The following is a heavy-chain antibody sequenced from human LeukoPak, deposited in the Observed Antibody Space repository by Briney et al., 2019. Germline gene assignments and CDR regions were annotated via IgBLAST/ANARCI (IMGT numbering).Heavy chain of an antibody. V-gene: IGHV4-39*07. D-gene: IGHD2-21*02. CDR1: GGSISSSSYY. CDR2: IYYSGST. CDR3: ARGHVVVTAILAFDI. Sequence: PSETLSLTCTVSGGSISSSSYYWGWIRQPPGKGLEWIGSIYYSGSTYYNPSLKSRVTISVDTSKNQFSLKLSSVTAADTAVYYCARGHVVVTAILAFDIWGQGTMVTVSS. J-gene: IGHJ3*02.